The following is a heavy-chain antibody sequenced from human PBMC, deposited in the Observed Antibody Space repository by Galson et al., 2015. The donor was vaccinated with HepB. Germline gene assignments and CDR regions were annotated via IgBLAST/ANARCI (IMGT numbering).Heavy chain of an antibody. D-gene: IGHD1-26*01. V-gene: IGHV5-51*01. J-gene: IGHJ4*02. CDR1: GYSFSTYW. CDR2: IYPGDSDT. Sequence: QSGAEVKKPGESLKISCRVSGYSFSTYWIGWVRQMPGKGLEWMGRIYPGDSDTTYSPSFQGQVTISADKSISTAYLQWSSLKASDTAIYYCARTVGATHFDFWGQGTLVTVSS. CDR3: ARTVGATHFDF.